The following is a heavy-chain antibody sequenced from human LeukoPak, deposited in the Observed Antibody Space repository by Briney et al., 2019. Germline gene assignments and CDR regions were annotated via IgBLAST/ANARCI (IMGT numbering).Heavy chain of an antibody. CDR3: ARGSTLDY. J-gene: IGHJ4*02. V-gene: IGHV3-74*01. CDR1: GFTFSDYW. D-gene: IGHD5/OR15-5a*01. CDR2: ISSDGSRV. Sequence: GGSLRLSCAASGFTFSDYWMHWVRQAPGKGLVWVSRISSDGSRVTYADSVKGRFTISRDNAKNTLYLQMNSLRAEDTAVYYCARGSTLDYWGQGTLVTVSS.